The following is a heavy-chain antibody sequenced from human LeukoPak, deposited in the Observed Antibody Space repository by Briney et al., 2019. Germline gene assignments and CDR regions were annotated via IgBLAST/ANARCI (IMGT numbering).Heavy chain of an antibody. V-gene: IGHV1-69*05. Sequence: SSVKVSCKASGGTFSSYAISWVRQAPGQGLEWMGRIIPIFGTANHAQKFQGRVTITTDESTSTAYMELSSLRSEDTAVYYCARDRDGYIYFDYWEQGTLVTVSS. D-gene: IGHD5-24*01. CDR1: GGTFSSYA. CDR2: IIPIFGTA. J-gene: IGHJ4*01. CDR3: ARDRDGYIYFDY.